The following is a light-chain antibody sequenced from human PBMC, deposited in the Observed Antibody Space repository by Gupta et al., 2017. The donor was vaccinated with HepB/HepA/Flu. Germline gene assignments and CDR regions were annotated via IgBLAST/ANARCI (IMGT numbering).Light chain of an antibody. CDR3: QQYNNSHT. CDR1: QSVSSN. V-gene: IGKV3-15*01. J-gene: IGKJ4*01. Sequence: EIVMTQSPATLSVSPGERATLSCRASQSVSSNLAWYQQKPGQAPRLLIYGASTRATCIPARFSGRGSGTEFTLTISTMQSEDFAVYYWQQYNNSHTFGGGTKVEIK. CDR2: GAS.